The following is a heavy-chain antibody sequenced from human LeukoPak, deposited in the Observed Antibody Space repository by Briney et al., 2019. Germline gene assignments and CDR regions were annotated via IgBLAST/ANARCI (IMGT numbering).Heavy chain of an antibody. J-gene: IGHJ5*02. CDR3: ARLYGDYA. V-gene: IGHV4-39*01. D-gene: IGHD4-17*01. CDR2: VKYGGSI. Sequence: PSETLSLTCTVSGGSISTSLYYWVWIRQSPGKGLEWIARVKYGGSIYYNPSLKSRATMAVAMSKNPFSLKLKSVTTADTAVYYCARLYGDYAWGQGTLV. CDR1: GGSISTSLYY.